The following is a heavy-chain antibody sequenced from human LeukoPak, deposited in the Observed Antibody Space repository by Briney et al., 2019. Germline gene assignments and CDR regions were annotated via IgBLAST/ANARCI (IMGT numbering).Heavy chain of an antibody. V-gene: IGHV1-2*02. CDR1: GYTFTGYY. D-gene: IGHD2-21*01. CDR3: ARDCDGGNGCDY. CDR2: INPNSGGT. Sequence: ASVKVSCKASGYTFTGYYMHWVRQAPGQGLEWMGWINPNSGGTNYAQKFQGRVTMTRDTSISTAYMELSRLRSDDTAVYYCARDCDGGNGCDYWGQGTLVTVSS. J-gene: IGHJ4*02.